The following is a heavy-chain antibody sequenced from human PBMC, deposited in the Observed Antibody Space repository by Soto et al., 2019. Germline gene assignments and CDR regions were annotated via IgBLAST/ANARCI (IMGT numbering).Heavy chain of an antibody. CDR1: GFTFSSYS. J-gene: IGHJ6*02. CDR3: ARDPAGRPYYYYGMDV. CDR2: ISSSSSYI. V-gene: IGHV3-21*01. Sequence: SLRLSCAASGFTFSSYSMNWVRQAPGKGLEWVSSISSSSSYIYYADSVKGRFTISRDNAKNSLYLQMNSLRAEDTAVYYCARDPAGRPYYYYGMDVWGQGTTVTVSS.